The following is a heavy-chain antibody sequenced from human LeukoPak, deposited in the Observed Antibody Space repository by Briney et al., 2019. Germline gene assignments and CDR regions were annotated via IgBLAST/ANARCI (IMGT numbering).Heavy chain of an antibody. D-gene: IGHD3-3*01. J-gene: IGHJ5*02. V-gene: IGHV3-48*03. CDR3: AGDGFWSGSYEVRWFDP. CDR1: GFTFSSYE. CDR2: ITSSGNTI. Sequence: PGGSLRLSCTASGFTFSSYEMNWVRQAPGKGLEWISYITSSGNTIYYADSVKGRFTISRDNAKNSLYLQMNSLRAEDTAVYYCAGDGFWSGSYEVRWFDPWGQGTLVTVSS.